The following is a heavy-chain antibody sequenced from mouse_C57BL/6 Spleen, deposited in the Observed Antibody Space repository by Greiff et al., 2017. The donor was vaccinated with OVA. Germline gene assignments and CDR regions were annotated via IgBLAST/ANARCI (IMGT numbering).Heavy chain of an antibody. CDR1: GFTIKDYD. Sequence: EVNVVESGAELVKPGASVKLSCTASGFTIKDYDMHWVKQRTDQGLEWIGRIDTEDGETKYATKFQGKATITADTSSNTAYLQIRSLTSADTAVYYGACRYGSRPSWYFDFWGKGTTVTVSS. V-gene: IGHV14-2*01. CDR2: IDTEDGET. D-gene: IGHD1-1*01. J-gene: IGHJ1*03. CDR3: ACRYGSRPSWYFDF.